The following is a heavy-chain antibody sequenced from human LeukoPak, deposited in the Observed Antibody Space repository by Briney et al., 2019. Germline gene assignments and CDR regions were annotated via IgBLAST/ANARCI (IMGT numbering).Heavy chain of an antibody. D-gene: IGHD5-24*01. Sequence: GGTLRLSCAASGFTFSSYAMHWVRQAPGKGLEWVAVISYDESNKYYADSVKGRFTISRDNSKNTLYLQMNSLRAEDTAVYYCAGGTEMATISDAFDIWGQGTMVTVSS. V-gene: IGHV3-30*04. CDR1: GFTFSSYA. J-gene: IGHJ3*02. CDR3: AGGTEMATISDAFDI. CDR2: ISYDESNK.